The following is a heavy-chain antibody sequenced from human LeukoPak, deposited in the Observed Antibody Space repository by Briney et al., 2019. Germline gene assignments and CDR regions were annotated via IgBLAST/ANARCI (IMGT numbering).Heavy chain of an antibody. Sequence: GGSLRLSCAASGFTFSSYWMHWVRQAPGKGLVWVSRINSDGSSTSYADSVKGRFTISRDNAKNTLYMQMYRLRAEDTAVYYCARERIDSGYNYYYYGMDVWGKGTTVTVSS. D-gene: IGHD5-12*01. V-gene: IGHV3-74*01. CDR2: INSDGSST. CDR3: ARERIDSGYNYYYYGMDV. J-gene: IGHJ6*04. CDR1: GFTFSSYW.